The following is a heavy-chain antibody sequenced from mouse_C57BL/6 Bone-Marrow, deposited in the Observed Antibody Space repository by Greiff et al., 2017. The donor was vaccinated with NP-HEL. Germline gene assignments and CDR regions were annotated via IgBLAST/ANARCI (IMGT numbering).Heavy chain of an antibody. V-gene: IGHV1-4*01. CDR1: GYTFTSYT. CDR3: ARKDYYSNYAWFAY. CDR2: INPSSGYT. D-gene: IGHD2-5*01. Sequence: LVESGAELARPGASVKMSCKASGYTFTSYTMHWVKQRPGQGLEWIGYINPSSGYTKYNQKFKDKATLTADKSSSTAYMQLSSLTSDDSAVYYCARKDYYSNYAWFAYWGQGTLVTVSA. J-gene: IGHJ3*01.